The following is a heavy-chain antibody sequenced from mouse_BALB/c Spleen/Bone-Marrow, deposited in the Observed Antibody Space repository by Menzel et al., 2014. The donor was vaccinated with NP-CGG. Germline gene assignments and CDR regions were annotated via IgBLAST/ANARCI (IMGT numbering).Heavy chain of an antibody. CDR1: GFSLTGYG. CDR3: ARDSFLITRALDY. V-gene: IGHV2-6-7*01. CDR2: IWGDGST. J-gene: IGHJ4*01. Sequence: VKLVESGPGLVSPSQSLSITCTVSGFSLTGYGVSWVRQPPGKGLEWLGMIWGDGSTDYNSALKSRLSISEDNPKSQVFLKMNSLQTDDTARYYCARDSFLITRALDYWGQGTSVTVSS. D-gene: IGHD2-4*01.